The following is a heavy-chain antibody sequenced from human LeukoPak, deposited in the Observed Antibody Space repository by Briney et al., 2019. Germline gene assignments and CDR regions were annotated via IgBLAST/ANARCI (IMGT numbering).Heavy chain of an antibody. J-gene: IGHJ4*02. Sequence: GGSRRLSCAASGFTFSSYWMHWVRQVPGKGRVWFSRINRDGSIISYADSVRGRFTISRNNAKNTLYLQMNGLRAEDTAVYYCARNGLGEWELLHVWGQGTLVTVSS. CDR3: ARNGLGEWELLHV. V-gene: IGHV3-74*01. CDR2: INRDGSII. D-gene: IGHD1-26*01. CDR1: GFTFSSYW.